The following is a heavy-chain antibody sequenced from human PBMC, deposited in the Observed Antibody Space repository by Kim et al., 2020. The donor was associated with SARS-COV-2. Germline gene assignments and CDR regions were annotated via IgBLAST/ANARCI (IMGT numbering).Heavy chain of an antibody. J-gene: IGHJ4*02. CDR2: IYGGGST. V-gene: IGHV3-66*01. CDR1: GFTVSNTY. Sequence: GGSLRLSCVVSGFTVSNTYMSWVRQAPGKGLEWVSIIYGGGSTYYEESVMGRFTTSSDDTKNTVYLQMNSLRAEDTAVYFCAREPSTYFDYWGQDALVT. CDR3: AREPSTYFDY.